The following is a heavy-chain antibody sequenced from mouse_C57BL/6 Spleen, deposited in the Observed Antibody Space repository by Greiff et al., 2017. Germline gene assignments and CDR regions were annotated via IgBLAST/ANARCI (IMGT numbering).Heavy chain of an antibody. Sequence: QVQLQQPGAELVRPGSSVKLSCKASGYTFTSYWMHWVKQRPIQGLEWIGNIDPSDSESHYNQKFKDKATLTVDKSSSTAYMQLSSLTSEDSAVYYCARSGYGSHWYCDVWGTGTTVTVSS. J-gene: IGHJ1*03. D-gene: IGHD1-1*01. CDR3: ARSGYGSHWYCDV. CDR1: GYTFTSYW. V-gene: IGHV1-52*01. CDR2: IDPSDSES.